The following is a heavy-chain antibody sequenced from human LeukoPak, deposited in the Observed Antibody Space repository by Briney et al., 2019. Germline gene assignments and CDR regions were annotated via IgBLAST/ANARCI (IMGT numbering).Heavy chain of an antibody. CDR3: AKDNYGPARYFDY. D-gene: IGHD4-17*01. CDR2: ISGSGGST. V-gene: IGHV3-23*01. J-gene: IGHJ4*02. Sequence: PGGSLRLSCAASGFTVSSNYMSWVRQAPGKGLEWVSAISGSGGSTYYADSVKGRFTISRDNSKNTLYLQMNSLRAEDTAVYYCAKDNYGPARYFDYWGQGTLVTVSS. CDR1: GFTVSSNY.